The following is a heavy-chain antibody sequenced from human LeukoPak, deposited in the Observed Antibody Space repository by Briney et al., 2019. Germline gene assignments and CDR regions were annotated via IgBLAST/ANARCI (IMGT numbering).Heavy chain of an antibody. Sequence: SETLSLTCAVYGESFSGYYWSWIRQPPGKGLEWIGEINHSGSTNYNPSLKSRVTISVDTSKNQFSLKLSSVTAADTAVYYCARIRGRWDGYWGQGTLVTVSS. CDR3: ARIRGRWDGY. D-gene: IGHD3-10*01. V-gene: IGHV4-34*01. CDR2: INHSGST. J-gene: IGHJ4*02. CDR1: GESFSGYY.